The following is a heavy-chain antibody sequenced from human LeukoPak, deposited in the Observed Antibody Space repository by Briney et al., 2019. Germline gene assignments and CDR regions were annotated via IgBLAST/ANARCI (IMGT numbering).Heavy chain of an antibody. J-gene: IGHJ4*02. D-gene: IGHD6-13*01. CDR3: TYHSSSWYRVDY. CDR2: IRSKANSYAT. V-gene: IGHV3-73*01. CDR1: GFTFSGSA. Sequence: QPGGSLGLSCAASGFTFSGSAMHWVRQASGKGLEWVGRIRSKANSYATAYAASVKGTFTISRDDSKNTAYLQMNSLKTEDTAVYYCTYHSSSWYRVDYWGQGTLVTVSS.